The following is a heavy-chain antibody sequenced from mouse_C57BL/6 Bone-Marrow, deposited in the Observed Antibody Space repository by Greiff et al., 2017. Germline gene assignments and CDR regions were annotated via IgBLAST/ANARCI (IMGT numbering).Heavy chain of an antibody. Sequence: QVQLQQSGAELVRPGTSVTVSCKASGYAFTNYLIEWVKQRPGQGLEWIGVINPGSGGTAYNEKFKGKAILTAYKSSSTAYMQLSSLTSEDSAVYFCARGELRRMDYWGQGTSATVSS. CDR1: GYAFTNYL. CDR3: ARGELRRMDY. CDR2: INPGSGGT. J-gene: IGHJ4*01. V-gene: IGHV1-54*01. D-gene: IGHD2-4*01.